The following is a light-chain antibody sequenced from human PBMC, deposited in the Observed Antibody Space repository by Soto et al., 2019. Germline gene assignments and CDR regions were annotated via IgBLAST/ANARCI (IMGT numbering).Light chain of an antibody. CDR1: QSVSSSY. Sequence: EIVLTQSPGTLSLSPGERATLSCRASQSVSSSYLAWYQQKPGQATRLLIYGASSRATGIPDRFSGSGSGTDFTLTISRLEPEDFAVYYCQQYGSSPLFGPGTKVDIK. CDR3: QQYGSSPL. V-gene: IGKV3-20*01. J-gene: IGKJ3*01. CDR2: GAS.